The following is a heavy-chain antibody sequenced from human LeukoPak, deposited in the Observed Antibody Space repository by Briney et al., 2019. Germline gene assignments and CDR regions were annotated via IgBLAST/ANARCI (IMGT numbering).Heavy chain of an antibody. CDR1: GFTFGNYW. J-gene: IGHJ3*02. V-gene: IGHV3-7*03. CDR3: ARDMSITTVRGVIILDAFDI. D-gene: IGHD3-10*01. Sequence: PGGSLRLSCAASGFTFGNYWMTWVRQAPGKGLECVANIKQDGSEKYFLDSVKGRFTISRDNAKNSLYLQMNSLRAEDTAVYYCARDMSITTVRGVIILDAFDIWGQGIMVTVSS. CDR2: IKQDGSEK.